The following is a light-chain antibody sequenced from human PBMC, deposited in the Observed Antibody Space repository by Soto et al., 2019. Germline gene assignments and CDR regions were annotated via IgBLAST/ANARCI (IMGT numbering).Light chain of an antibody. CDR3: QQYGSSPGT. CDR1: QSVSSSY. J-gene: IGKJ4*01. V-gene: IGKV3-20*01. CDR2: GAS. Sequence: IVLTHSPGTLPLSPGERATLSCRARQSVSSSYLAWYQQKPGQAPRLLIYGASSRATGIPDRFSGSGSGTDFTLTISRLEPEDFAVYYCQQYGSSPGTFGGGTKVEIK.